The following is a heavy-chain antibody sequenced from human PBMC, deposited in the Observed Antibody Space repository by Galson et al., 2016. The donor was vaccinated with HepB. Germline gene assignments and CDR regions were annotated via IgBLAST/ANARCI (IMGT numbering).Heavy chain of an antibody. CDR2: IYLSGTT. CDR3: ARVVPAAGKGFDY. J-gene: IGHJ4*02. Sequence: SETLSLTCTVSGDSISHYYWSWIRQPPRKGLEWIGFIYLSGTTNYNRSLKSRVTISLETSKNQFSLKLSSVTAADTAVYYCARVVPAAGKGFDYWGQGTLVTVSS. D-gene: IGHD6-13*01. V-gene: IGHV4-59*01. CDR1: GDSISHYY.